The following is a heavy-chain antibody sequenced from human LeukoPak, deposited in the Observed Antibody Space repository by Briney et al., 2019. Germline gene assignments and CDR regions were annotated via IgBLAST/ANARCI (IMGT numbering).Heavy chain of an antibody. J-gene: IGHJ4*02. CDR2: IYYSGST. V-gene: IGHV4-61*01. Sequence: RPSETLSLTCTASGGSISSSSYYWSWIRQPPGKGLEWIGYIYYSGSTNYNPSLKSRVTIPVDTSKNQFSLKLSSVTAADTAVYYCARTSGSYYRPGRTHFDYWGQGTLVTVSS. CDR3: ARTSGSYYRPGRTHFDY. CDR1: GGSISSSSYY. D-gene: IGHD1-26*01.